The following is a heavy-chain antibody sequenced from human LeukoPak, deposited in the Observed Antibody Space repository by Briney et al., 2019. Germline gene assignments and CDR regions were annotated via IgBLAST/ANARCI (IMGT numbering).Heavy chain of an antibody. V-gene: IGHV3-20*04. Sequence: GGSLRLSCAASGFTFSSYGMHWVRQAPGKGLEWVSGTNWIGGSTGYADSVKGRFTISRDNAKNSLYLQMNSLGAADTALYYCARGYSSGWLDYWGQGTLVTVSS. CDR3: ARGYSSGWLDY. J-gene: IGHJ4*02. D-gene: IGHD6-19*01. CDR1: GFTFSSYG. CDR2: TNWIGGST.